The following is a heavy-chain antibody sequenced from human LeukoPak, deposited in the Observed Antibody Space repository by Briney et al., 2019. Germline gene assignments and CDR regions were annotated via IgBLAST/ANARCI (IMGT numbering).Heavy chain of an antibody. CDR3: ARIYSYGNGVYYFDY. CDR2: ISAYNGNT. Sequence: ASVKVSCKASGYTFTTYGISWVRQAPGQGLEWMGWISAYNGNTNYAQKLQGRDTMTTDTSTSTACMELRSLRSDDTAVYYCARIYSYGNGVYYFDYWGQGTLVTVSS. D-gene: IGHD5-18*01. V-gene: IGHV1-18*04. CDR1: GYTFTTYG. J-gene: IGHJ4*02.